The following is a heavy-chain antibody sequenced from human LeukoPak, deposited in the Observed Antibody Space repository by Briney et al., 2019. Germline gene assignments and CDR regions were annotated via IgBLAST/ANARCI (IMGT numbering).Heavy chain of an antibody. J-gene: IGHJ6*03. Sequence: SVKVSCKVSGGTFSSYAISWVRQAPGQGLEWMGGIIPIFGTTNYAQKFQGRVTITTDESTSTAYMELSSLRSEDTAVYYCARVQVSCSSTSCYSANGRIYYYYYYMDVWGKGTTVTVSS. D-gene: IGHD2-2*01. CDR3: ARVQVSCSSTSCYSANGRIYYYYYYMDV. CDR2: IIPIFGTT. V-gene: IGHV1-69*05. CDR1: GGTFSSYA.